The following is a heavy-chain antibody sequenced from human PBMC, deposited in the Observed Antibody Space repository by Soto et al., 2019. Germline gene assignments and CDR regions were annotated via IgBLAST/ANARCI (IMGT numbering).Heavy chain of an antibody. Sequence: SETLSLTCAVSGGSISSGGYSWGWIRQPPGKGLEWIGYIYHSGSTYYNPSLKSRVTISVDRSKYQFSLKLSSVTAADTAVYYCARVPDRWGQGTLVTVSS. D-gene: IGHD2-2*01. V-gene: IGHV4-30-2*01. CDR3: ARVPDR. CDR2: IYHSGST. J-gene: IGHJ5*02. CDR1: GGSISSGGYS.